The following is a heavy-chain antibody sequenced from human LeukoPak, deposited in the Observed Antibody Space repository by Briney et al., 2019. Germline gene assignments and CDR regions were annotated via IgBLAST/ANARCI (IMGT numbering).Heavy chain of an antibody. V-gene: IGHV3-48*03. CDR3: ARDRIAVAGTL. Sequence: GGSLRLSCAASGFTFRSYEMSWVRQAPGKGLEWVSSISSTGNTIYYADSVKGRFTISRDNAKNSLYLQMSSLKTGDTAVYYCARDRIAVAGTLWGQGTLVTVSS. D-gene: IGHD6-19*01. J-gene: IGHJ4*02. CDR1: GFTFRSYE. CDR2: ISSTGNTI.